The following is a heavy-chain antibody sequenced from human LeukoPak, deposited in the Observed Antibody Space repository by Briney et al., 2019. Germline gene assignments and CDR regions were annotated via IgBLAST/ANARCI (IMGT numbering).Heavy chain of an antibody. J-gene: IGHJ4*02. CDR2: IYYSGST. V-gene: IGHV4-59*08. Sequence: PSETLSLTCTVSGGSISSYYWSWIRRPPGKGLEWIGYIYYSGSTNYNPSLKSRVTISVDTSKNQFSLKLSSVTAVDTAVYYCARLNGRGSYSYFDYWGQGTLVTVSS. CDR1: GGSISSYY. D-gene: IGHD1-26*01. CDR3: ARLNGRGSYSYFDY.